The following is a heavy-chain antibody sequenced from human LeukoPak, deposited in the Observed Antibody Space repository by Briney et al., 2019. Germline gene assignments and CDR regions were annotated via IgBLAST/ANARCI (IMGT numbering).Heavy chain of an antibody. CDR2: ISYDGSTK. CDR3: APEVIATKSFDY. CDR1: GFTFSSYG. J-gene: IGHJ4*02. D-gene: IGHD1-1*01. V-gene: IGHV3-30*03. Sequence: GGSLRLSCAASGFTFSSYGIHWVRQAPGKGLEWVAVISYDGSTKEYADSVKGRFSISRDNSKNTLYLQMNSLRVADTAVYYCAPEVIATKSFDYWGQGTLVTVPS.